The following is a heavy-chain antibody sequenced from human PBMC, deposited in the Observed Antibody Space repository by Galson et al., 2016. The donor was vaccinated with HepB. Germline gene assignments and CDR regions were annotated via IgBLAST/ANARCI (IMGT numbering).Heavy chain of an antibody. D-gene: IGHD6-13*01. CDR3: AREYAPAAGGGFDY. CDR2: ISTSGSST. J-gene: IGHJ4*02. V-gene: IGHV3-23*01. Sequence: SLRLSCAASGFAFSVYGMTWVRQAPRKGLEWVSAISTSGSSTDYADSVKGRFTISRDNAEDSLYLQMNNLRAEDSAIYYCAREYAPAAGGGFDYWGQGTLVTVSS. CDR1: GFAFSVYG.